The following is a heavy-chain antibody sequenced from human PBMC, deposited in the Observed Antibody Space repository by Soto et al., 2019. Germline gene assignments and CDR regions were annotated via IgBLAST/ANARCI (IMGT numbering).Heavy chain of an antibody. CDR1: GFTFSSYG. D-gene: IGHD2-15*01. V-gene: IGHV3-48*03. CDR3: ARVCSGGGCSSWVGYFDY. CDR2: ISSGGNTM. Sequence: EVRLVESGGGVVQPGGSLRLSCAASGFTFSSYGMNWVRQAPGKGLEWVSYISSGGNTMYYADSVKGRFTISRDNAKNSLFLQMNRLRAEDTAVYYCARVCSGGGCSSWVGYFDYWGQGTLVTVSS. J-gene: IGHJ4*02.